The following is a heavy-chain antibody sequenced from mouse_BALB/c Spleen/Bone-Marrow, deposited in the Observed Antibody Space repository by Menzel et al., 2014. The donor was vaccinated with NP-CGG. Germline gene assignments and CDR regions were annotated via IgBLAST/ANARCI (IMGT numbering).Heavy chain of an antibody. CDR2: IRNKANGYTT. V-gene: IGHV7-3*02. J-gene: IGHJ1*01. Sequence: DVHLVESGGGLVQPGGSLRLSCATPGFTFTDYYMSWVRQPPGKALEWLGFIRNKANGYTTEYSASVKGRFTIPRDNSQSILYLQMNTLRAEDSATYYCARDEKVRIYWYFDVWGAGTTVPVSS. CDR1: GFTFTDYY. CDR3: ARDEKVRIYWYFDV. D-gene: IGHD2-14*01.